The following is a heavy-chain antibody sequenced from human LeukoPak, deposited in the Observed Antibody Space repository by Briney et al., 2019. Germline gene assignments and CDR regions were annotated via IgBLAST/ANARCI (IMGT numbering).Heavy chain of an antibody. Sequence: PSETLSLTCAVSGYSISRGYYWGWIRQPPGKGLEWSGSSYHSWSTYYNPPLKSRLTNSVDTSKNKLSLMPQSVTAAHTAVYYCVRDVGRGIDYWGEGALVAVSS. J-gene: IGHJ4*02. CDR3: VRDVGRGIDY. D-gene: IGHD3-10*01. CDR2: SYHSWST. V-gene: IGHV4-38-2*02. CDR1: GYSISRGYY.